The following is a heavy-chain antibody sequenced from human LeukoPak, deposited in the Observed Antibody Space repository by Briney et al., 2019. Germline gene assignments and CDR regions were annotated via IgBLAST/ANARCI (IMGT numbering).Heavy chain of an antibody. Sequence: GGSLRLSCVASGFTFSSYEMNWVRQAPGKGLEWVSSISTSANNKYYADSVKGRFTISRDKAKNSLFLQMNSLRAEDTAVYYCARNDPKLRYLDWLPLDYWGQGTLVTVSS. CDR2: ISTSANNK. V-gene: IGHV3-48*03. CDR1: GFTFSSYE. J-gene: IGHJ4*02. D-gene: IGHD3-9*01. CDR3: ARNDPKLRYLDWLPLDY.